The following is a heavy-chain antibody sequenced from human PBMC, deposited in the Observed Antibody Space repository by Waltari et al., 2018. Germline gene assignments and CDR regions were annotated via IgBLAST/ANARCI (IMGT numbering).Heavy chain of an antibody. V-gene: IGHV4-38-2*01. J-gene: IGHJ2*01. D-gene: IGHD6-13*01. CDR1: GYSISSGYY. CDR3: ARRQGNSSWYRDWYFDL. CDR2: IYHSGST. Sequence: QVQLQESGPGLVKPSETLSLTCAVSGYSISSGYYWGWIRQPPGKGLEWIGSIYHSGSTYYNPSLKSRVTISVDTSKNQFSLKLSSVTAADTAVYYCARRQGNSSWYRDWYFDLWGRGTLVTVSS.